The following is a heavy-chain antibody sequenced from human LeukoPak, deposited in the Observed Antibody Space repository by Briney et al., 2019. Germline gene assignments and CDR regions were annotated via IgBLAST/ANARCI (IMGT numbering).Heavy chain of an antibody. CDR2: IYSGSSTI. Sequence: PGGSLRLSCAGSGFTFSSYEMNWVRQAPGKGLEWVSYIYSGSSTIYYAPSVKGRFTISRDNAKNSLYLQMNSLRVEDTAVYYCAKGHGDASGYYYFDSWGQGTRVTVSS. CDR1: GFTFSSYE. CDR3: AKGHGDASGYYYFDS. J-gene: IGHJ4*02. V-gene: IGHV3-48*03. D-gene: IGHD3-22*01.